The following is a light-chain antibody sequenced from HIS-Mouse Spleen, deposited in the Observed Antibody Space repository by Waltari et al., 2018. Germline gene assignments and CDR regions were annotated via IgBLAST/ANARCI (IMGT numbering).Light chain of an antibody. V-gene: IGLV1-47*01. CDR3: AAWDDSLSGPV. J-gene: IGLJ3*02. CDR2: RNN. Sequence: QSVLTQPPSASVTPGQRVTISRSGSSSNIGSNYVSWYHQPPGTPPKLLIYRNNQRPSGVPDRFSGSKSGTSASLAIGGLRSEDEADYYCAAWDDSLSGPVFGGGTKLTVL. CDR1: SSNIGSNY.